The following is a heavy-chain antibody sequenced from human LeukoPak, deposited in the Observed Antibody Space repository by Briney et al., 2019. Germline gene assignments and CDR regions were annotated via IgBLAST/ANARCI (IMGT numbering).Heavy chain of an antibody. CDR1: GGSLSSSY. CDR3: VRLKGYSSGWYPSYYFDY. D-gene: IGHD6-19*01. J-gene: IGHJ4*01. CDR2: IYYTGTT. Sequence: SETLSLTCTVSGGSLSSSYWSWIRQPPGKGLEWIGYIYYTGTTNYNPSLKSRVTISLDTSKNQFSLKLNSVTAADTAVYYCVRLKGYSSGWYPSYYFDYWGHGTLVTVSS. V-gene: IGHV4-59*08.